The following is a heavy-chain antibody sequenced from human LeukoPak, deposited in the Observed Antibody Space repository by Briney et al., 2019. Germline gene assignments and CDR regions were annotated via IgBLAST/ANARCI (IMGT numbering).Heavy chain of an antibody. J-gene: IGHJ6*03. V-gene: IGHV3-20*04. CDR2: INWNGGST. D-gene: IGHD4-17*01. CDR1: GFTFDDYG. CDR3: ASALWHGDYTLGYYYYYMDV. Sequence: GGSLRLSCAASGFTFDDYGMSWVRQAPGKGLEWVSGINWNGGSTGYADSVKGRFTISRDNAKNSLYLQMNSLRAEDTALYYCASALWHGDYTLGYYYYYMDVWGKGTTVTVSS.